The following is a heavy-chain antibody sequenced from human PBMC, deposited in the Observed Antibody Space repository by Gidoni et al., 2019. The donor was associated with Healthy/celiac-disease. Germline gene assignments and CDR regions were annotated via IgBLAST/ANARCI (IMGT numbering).Heavy chain of an antibody. J-gene: IGHJ6*02. V-gene: IGHV3-33*01. D-gene: IGHD5-12*01. CDR2: IWYDGSNK. Sequence: QVQLVEPGGGVVQPGRSLRLSCAASGFTFSSYGMHWVRQAPGKGLEWVAVIWYDGSNKYYADSVKGRFTISRDNSKNTLYLQMNSLRAEDTAVYYCARERATMRRYYGMDVWGQGTTVTVSS. CDR3: ARERATMRRYYGMDV. CDR1: GFTFSSYG.